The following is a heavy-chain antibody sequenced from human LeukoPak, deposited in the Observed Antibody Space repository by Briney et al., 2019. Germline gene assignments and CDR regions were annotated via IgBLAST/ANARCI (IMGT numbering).Heavy chain of an antibody. D-gene: IGHD3-16*01. J-gene: IGHJ4*02. V-gene: IGHV3-21*01. CDR2: MSSGSTYI. Sequence: KPGGSLRLSCAASGFTFSGYSMTWVRQAPGKGLEWVSSMSSGSTYIYYADSVRGRFTISGDNAKNSLYLLMDSLRADDTAVYYCARDQATSGGGLDSWGQGTLVTVSS. CDR1: GFTFSGYS. CDR3: ARDQATSGGGLDS.